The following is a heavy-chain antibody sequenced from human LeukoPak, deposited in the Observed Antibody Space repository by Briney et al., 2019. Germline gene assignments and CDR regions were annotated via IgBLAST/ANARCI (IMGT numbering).Heavy chain of an antibody. Sequence: GASVKVSCKASGYTFTSYDINWVRQATGQGLEWMGWMNPNSGNTNYAQKLQGRVTMTTDTSTSTAYMELRSLRSDDTAVYYCARSSQLLYPWGFDYWGQGTLVTVSS. J-gene: IGHJ4*02. CDR1: GYTFTSYD. D-gene: IGHD2-2*02. CDR3: ARSSQLLYPWGFDY. V-gene: IGHV1-18*01. CDR2: MNPNSGNT.